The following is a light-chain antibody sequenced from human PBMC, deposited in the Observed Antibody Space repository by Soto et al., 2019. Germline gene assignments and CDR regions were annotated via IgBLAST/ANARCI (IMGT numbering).Light chain of an antibody. CDR1: QSVSSSY. CDR2: GAS. CDR3: QQYGSSPLYT. V-gene: IGKV3-20*01. J-gene: IGKJ2*01. Sequence: EIVLTQSPATLSLSPGERATLSCRASQSVSSSYLAWYQQKPGRAPRLLIYGASSRATGIPDRFSGSGSGTDFTLTISRLEPEDFAVYYCQQYGSSPLYTFGQGTKLEIK.